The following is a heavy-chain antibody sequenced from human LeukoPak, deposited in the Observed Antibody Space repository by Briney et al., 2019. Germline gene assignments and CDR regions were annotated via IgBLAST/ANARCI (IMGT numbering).Heavy chain of an antibody. D-gene: IGHD5-24*01. J-gene: IGHJ3*02. CDR3: ARSAFGRDGYNYREAFDI. Sequence: PGGSLRLSCAASGFTFSSYSMNWVRQAPGKGLEWVSSISSSSSYIYYADSVKGRFTISRDNAKNSLYLQMNSLRAEDTAVYYCARSAFGRDGYNYREAFDIWGQGTMVTVSS. CDR2: ISSSSSYI. CDR1: GFTFSSYS. V-gene: IGHV3-21*01.